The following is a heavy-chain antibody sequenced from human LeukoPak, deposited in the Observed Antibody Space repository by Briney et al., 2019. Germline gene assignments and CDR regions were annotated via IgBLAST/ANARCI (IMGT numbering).Heavy chain of an antibody. Sequence: GGSLRLSCEASGFTFGRSAMTWVRQTPGKGLEWFSSISSSVNTYYADSVKGRFTISRDNSKNLVNLRMNSLRAEDTAVYYCAKNRGGSYYSGSDYWGQGTLVTVSS. CDR1: GFTFGRSA. CDR3: AKNRGGSYYSGSDY. CDR2: ISSSVNT. V-gene: IGHV3-23*01. D-gene: IGHD1-26*01. J-gene: IGHJ4*02.